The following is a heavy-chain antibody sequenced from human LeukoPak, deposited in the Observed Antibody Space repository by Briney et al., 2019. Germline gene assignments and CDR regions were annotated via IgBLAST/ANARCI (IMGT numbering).Heavy chain of an antibody. CDR2: IYYSGST. Sequence: SETLSLTCTVSGGSISRSRDYWGWIRQPPGKGLEWIGSIYYSGSTYSNPSLKSRVTISVDTSKNQFSLKLSSVTAADTAVYYCARGIVATKRRNYFDYWGQGTLVTVSS. J-gene: IGHJ4*02. V-gene: IGHV4-39*01. CDR3: ARGIVATKRRNYFDY. CDR1: GGSISRSRDY. D-gene: IGHD5-12*01.